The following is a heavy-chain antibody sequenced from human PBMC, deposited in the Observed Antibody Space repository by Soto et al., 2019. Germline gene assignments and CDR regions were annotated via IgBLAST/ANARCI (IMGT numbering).Heavy chain of an antibody. Sequence: KSSETLSLTWAVSGGSFTSNNWWTWVRQPPGQGLEWIGEIYRTGSTNYNPSLKSRVTISLDKSENQFSLKVTSLTAADTAVYYCASRDPGTSVDYWGQGTLVTVSS. CDR1: GGSFTSNNW. CDR2: IYRTGST. D-gene: IGHD1-7*01. V-gene: IGHV4-4*02. CDR3: ASRDPGTSVDY. J-gene: IGHJ4*02.